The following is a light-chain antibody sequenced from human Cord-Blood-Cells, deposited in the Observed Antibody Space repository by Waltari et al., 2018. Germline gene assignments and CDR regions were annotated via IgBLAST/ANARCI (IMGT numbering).Light chain of an antibody. CDR2: AAS. CDR1: KSISSY. J-gene: IGKJ5*01. V-gene: IGKV1-39*01. Sequence: DIQMTQSPSSLSASVGDRVTITCRSSKSISSYLNWYQQKPGKAPKLLIYAASSLQSGVPSRFSGSGSGTDFTLTISSLQPEDFATYYCQQSYSTLLTFGQGTRLEIK. CDR3: QQSYSTLLT.